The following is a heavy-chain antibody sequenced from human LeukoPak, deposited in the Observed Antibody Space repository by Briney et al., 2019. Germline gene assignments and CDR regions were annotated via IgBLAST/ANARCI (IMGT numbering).Heavy chain of an antibody. J-gene: IGHJ4*02. CDR2: ISYDGSNK. CDR3: AKDLRLRLGELSLNFDY. V-gene: IGHV3-30*18. CDR1: GGSFSGYY. D-gene: IGHD3-16*02. Sequence: LSLTCAVYGGSFSGYYWSWVRQAPGKGLEWVAVISYDGSNKYYADSVKGRFTISRDNSKNTLYLQMNSLRAEDTAVYYCAKDLRLRLGELSLNFDYWGQGTLVTVSS.